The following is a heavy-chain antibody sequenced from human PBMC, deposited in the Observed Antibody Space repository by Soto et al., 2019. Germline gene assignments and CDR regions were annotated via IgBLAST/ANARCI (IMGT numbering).Heavy chain of an antibody. CDR1: GYSFTSYW. D-gene: IGHD6-13*01. Sequence: EVQLVQSGAEVKKPGESLRISCKGSGYSFTSYWISWVRQMPGKGLEWMGRIDPSDSYTNYSPSFQGHVTISADKSISTAYLQWSSLKASDTAMYYYASLQPAAGDNDLSFDYWGQGTLVTVSS. CDR2: IDPSDSYT. CDR3: ASLQPAAGDNDLSFDY. J-gene: IGHJ4*02. V-gene: IGHV5-10-1*01.